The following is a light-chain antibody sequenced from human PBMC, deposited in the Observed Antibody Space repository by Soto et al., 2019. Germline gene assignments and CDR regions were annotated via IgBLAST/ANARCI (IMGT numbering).Light chain of an antibody. V-gene: IGLV2-8*01. J-gene: IGLJ2*01. CDR1: SSDVGGYNY. CDR2: EVS. Sequence: QSALTQPPSASGSPGQSVTISCTGTSSDVGGYNYVSWYQQHPGKAPKLMIYEVSKRPSGVPDRFSGSKSGNTASLTVSGLQAEDEADYYCSSYAGSNNFGVVFGGGTMLTVL. CDR3: SSYAGSNNFGVV.